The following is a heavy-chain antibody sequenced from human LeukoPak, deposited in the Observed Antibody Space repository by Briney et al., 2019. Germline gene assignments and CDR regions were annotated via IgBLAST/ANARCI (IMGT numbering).Heavy chain of an antibody. CDR2: IYSGGST. Sequence: GGSLRLSCAASGFTFSSYGMHWVRQAPGKGLEWVSVIYSGGSTYYADSVKGRFTISRDNSKNTLYLQMNSLRAEDTAVYYCARDREDYDSSGYRDAFDIWGQGTMVTVSS. V-gene: IGHV3-53*01. D-gene: IGHD3-22*01. CDR1: GFTFSSYG. CDR3: ARDREDYDSSGYRDAFDI. J-gene: IGHJ3*02.